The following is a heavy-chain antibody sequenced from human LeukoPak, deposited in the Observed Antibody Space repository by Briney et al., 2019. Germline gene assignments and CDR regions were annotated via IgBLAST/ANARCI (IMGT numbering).Heavy chain of an antibody. CDR2: INSDGSST. Sequence: GGFLRLSCAASGFTFSSYWMHWVRQAPGKGLVWVSRINSDGSSTSYADSVKGRFTISRDNAKNTLYLQMNSLRAEDTALYYCARVSCSGGSCYSGDYYYYMDVWGKGTTVTVSS. V-gene: IGHV3-74*01. CDR3: ARVSCSGGSCYSGDYYYYMDV. CDR1: GFTFSSYW. J-gene: IGHJ6*03. D-gene: IGHD2-15*01.